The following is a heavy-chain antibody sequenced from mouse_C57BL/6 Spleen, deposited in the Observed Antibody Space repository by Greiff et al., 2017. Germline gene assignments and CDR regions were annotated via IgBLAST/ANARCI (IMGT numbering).Heavy chain of an antibody. Sequence: QVQLQQPGAELVRPGSSVKLSCKASGYTFTSYWMHWVKQRPIQGLEWIGNIDPSDSDTHYNQKFKDKATLTVDKSSSTAYMQLSSLTSEDSAVYDCARDYYGSSPFAYWGQGTLVTVSA. V-gene: IGHV1-52*01. J-gene: IGHJ3*01. CDR1: GYTFTSYW. D-gene: IGHD1-1*01. CDR2: IDPSDSDT. CDR3: ARDYYGSSPFAY.